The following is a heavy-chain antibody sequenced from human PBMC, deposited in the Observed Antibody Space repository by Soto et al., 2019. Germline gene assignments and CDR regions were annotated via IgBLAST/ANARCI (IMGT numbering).Heavy chain of an antibody. J-gene: IGHJ4*02. CDR2: VYYRGTT. CDR1: GGSIRNGDYY. D-gene: IGHD1-26*01. CDR3: VTVNLVGAAYYFDY. V-gene: IGHV4-30-4*01. Sequence: PSETLSLTCTVSGGSIRNGDYYWGWIRQPPGKCLEWIGYVYYRGTTYSHPSLNSRVSISVDTSENQFSLRLTSVTAADTAVYYCVTVNLVGAAYYFDYWGPGTQVTVSS.